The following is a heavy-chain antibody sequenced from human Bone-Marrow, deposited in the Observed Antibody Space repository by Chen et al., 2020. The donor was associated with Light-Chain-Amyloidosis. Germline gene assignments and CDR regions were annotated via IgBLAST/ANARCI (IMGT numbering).Heavy chain of an antibody. CDR1: GGSISSYY. CDR3: ARGTWIQLWSTFDY. CDR2: IYYSGST. D-gene: IGHD5-18*01. V-gene: IGHV4-59*01. J-gene: IGHJ4*02. Sequence: QVQLQESGPGLVKPSETLSLTCTVSGGSISSYYWSWIRQPPGKGLEWIGYIYYSGSTNYNPSLKSRVTISVDTSKNQFSLKLSSETAADTAVYYCARGTWIQLWSTFDYWGQGTLVTVSS.